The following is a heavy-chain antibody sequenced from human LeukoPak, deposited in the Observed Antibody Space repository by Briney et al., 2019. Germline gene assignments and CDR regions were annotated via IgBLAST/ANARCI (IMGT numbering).Heavy chain of an antibody. J-gene: IGHJ4*02. CDR3: ASLSATVVTGAHY. CDR2: ISYDGSNK. Sequence: PGGSLRLSCAASGFTFSSYGMHWVRQAPGKGLEWVAVISYDGSNKYYADSVKGRFTISRDNSKNTLYLQMNSLRAEDTAVYYCASLSATVVTGAHYWGQGTLVTVSS. V-gene: IGHV3-30*03. CDR1: GFTFSSYG. D-gene: IGHD4-23*01.